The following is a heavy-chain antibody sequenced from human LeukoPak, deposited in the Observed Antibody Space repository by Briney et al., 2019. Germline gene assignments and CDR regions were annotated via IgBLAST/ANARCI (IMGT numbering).Heavy chain of an antibody. CDR2: ISSTSTYI. CDR1: GFTFSDYS. D-gene: IGHD6-19*01. CDR3: ARFETVAAKPIEH. Sequence: GGSLRLSCAASGFTFSDYSMNWVRQAPGKGLDWVSSISSTSTYILYADSVKDRFTISRDNARNSLYLQMNSLRAEDTAAYYCARFETVAAKPIEHWGPGTLVTVSS. J-gene: IGHJ1*01. V-gene: IGHV3-21*01.